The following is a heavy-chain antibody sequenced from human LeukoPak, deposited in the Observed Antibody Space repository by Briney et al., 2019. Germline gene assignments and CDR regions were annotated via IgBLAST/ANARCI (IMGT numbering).Heavy chain of an antibody. CDR1: GGSISSSSYY. Sequence: SETLSLTCTVSGGSISSSSYYWGWIRQPPGTGLEWIGSIYYSGSTYYNPSLKSRVTISVDTSKNQFSLKLSSVTAADTAVYYCGTFGYSYGHFDYWGQGTLVTVSS. CDR2: IYYSGST. V-gene: IGHV4-39*01. D-gene: IGHD5-18*01. CDR3: GTFGYSYGHFDY. J-gene: IGHJ4*02.